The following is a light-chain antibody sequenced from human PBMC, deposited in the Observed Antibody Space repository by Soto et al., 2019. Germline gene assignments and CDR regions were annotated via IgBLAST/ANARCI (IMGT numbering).Light chain of an antibody. CDR1: QSVRTN. V-gene: IGKV3-15*01. Sequence: EIVMTQSPATLSVSPGERATLSCRASQSVRTNLAWYQQKPGQAPRLLIYGASTRSTGFPDRFSGSGSGTEFILTISSLQSEDFAVYYCQQYSHWPTFGQGTKVEIK. J-gene: IGKJ1*01. CDR3: QQYSHWPT. CDR2: GAS.